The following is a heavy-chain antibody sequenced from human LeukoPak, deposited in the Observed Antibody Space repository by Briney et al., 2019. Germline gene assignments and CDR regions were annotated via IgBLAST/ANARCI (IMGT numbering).Heavy chain of an antibody. CDR2: IIPIFGTV. V-gene: IGHV1-69*13. D-gene: IGHD3-10*01. CDR3: ARAMGTMVRVPGY. J-gene: IGHJ4*02. CDR1: GDTLSSYA. Sequence: SVKVSCKASGDTLSSYAISWVRQPPGQGLECMGGIIPIFGTVSYAQKFQGRVTITADESTSTAYMELSSLRSEDTAVYYCARAMGTMVRVPGYWGQGTLVTVSS.